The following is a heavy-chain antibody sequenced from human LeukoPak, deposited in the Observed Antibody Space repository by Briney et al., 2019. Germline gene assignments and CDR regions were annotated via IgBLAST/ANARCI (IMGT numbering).Heavy chain of an antibody. CDR2: IYYSGST. J-gene: IGHJ6*03. CDR1: GGSISNYY. Sequence: SETLSLTCTVSGGSISNYYWGWIRQPPGKGLEWIGSIYYSGSTYYNPSLKSRVTISLDTPKNQFSLRLSSVTAADTAVYYCARASTLIAAAAANLYYYYYMDVWGKGTTVTVSS. CDR3: ARASTLIAAAAANLYYYYYMDV. V-gene: IGHV4-39*07. D-gene: IGHD6-13*01.